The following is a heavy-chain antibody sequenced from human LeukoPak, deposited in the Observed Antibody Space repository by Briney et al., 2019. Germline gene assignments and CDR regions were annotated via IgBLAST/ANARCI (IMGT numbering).Heavy chain of an antibody. Sequence: GRSLRLSCAASGFTFSSYAMHWVRQAPGKGLEWVAVISYDGSNKYYADSVKGRFTISRDNSKNTLYLQMNSLRAEDTAVYYCARETHPIAVAGVPQDYWGQGTLVTVSS. CDR1: GFTFSSYA. D-gene: IGHD6-19*01. CDR3: ARETHPIAVAGVPQDY. J-gene: IGHJ4*02. CDR2: ISYDGSNK. V-gene: IGHV3-30-3*01.